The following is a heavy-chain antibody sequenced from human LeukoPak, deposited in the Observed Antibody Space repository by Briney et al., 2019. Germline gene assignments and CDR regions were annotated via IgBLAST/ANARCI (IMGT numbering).Heavy chain of an antibody. J-gene: IGHJ4*02. CDR1: GFTFSSYG. CDR2: ISSSGSTI. CDR3: AREGAYYDILTGYHIDYFDY. Sequence: GGSLRLSCAASGFTFSSYGMHWVRQAPGKELEWVSYISSSGSTIYYADSVKGRFTISRDNAKNSLYLQMNSLRAEDTAVYYCAREGAYYDILTGYHIDYFDYWGQGTLVTVSS. D-gene: IGHD3-9*01. V-gene: IGHV3-48*04.